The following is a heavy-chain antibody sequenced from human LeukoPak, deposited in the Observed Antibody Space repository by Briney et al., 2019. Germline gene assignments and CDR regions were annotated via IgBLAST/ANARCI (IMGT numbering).Heavy chain of an antibody. Sequence: SVKVSCKASGGTFSSYAISWVRQAPGQGLEWMGRIIPILGIANYAQKFQGRVTITADKSTSTAYMELSSLRSEDTAVYYCARSAGYCSGGSCYSSAFDIWGQGTMVTVSS. CDR1: GGTFSSYA. CDR2: IIPILGIA. V-gene: IGHV1-69*04. CDR3: ARSAGYCSGGSCYSSAFDI. D-gene: IGHD2-15*01. J-gene: IGHJ3*02.